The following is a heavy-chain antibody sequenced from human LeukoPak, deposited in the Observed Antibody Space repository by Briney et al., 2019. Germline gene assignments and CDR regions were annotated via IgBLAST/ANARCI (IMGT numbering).Heavy chain of an antibody. V-gene: IGHV1-69*05. CDR2: IIPIFGTA. D-gene: IGHD2-21*01. J-gene: IGHJ3*02. CDR3: ARGLQNYGGIEGDAFDI. CDR1: GGTFSSYA. Sequence: SVKVSCKASGGTFSSYAISWVRRAPGQGLEWMGGIIPIFGTANYAQKFQGRVTITTDESTSTAYMELSSLRSEDTAVYYCARGLQNYGGIEGDAFDIWGQGTMVTVSS.